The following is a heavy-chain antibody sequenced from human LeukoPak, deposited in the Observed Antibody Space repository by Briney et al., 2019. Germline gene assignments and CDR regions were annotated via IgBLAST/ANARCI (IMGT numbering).Heavy chain of an antibody. CDR1: GGSISSSSYY. D-gene: IGHD3-10*01. CDR3: ASITYYYGSGSDYNSDY. Sequence: SETLSLTCTVSGGSISSSSYYWGWIRQPPGKGLEWIGSIYYSGSTYYNPSLKSRVTISVDTSKNQFSLKLSSVTAADTAVYYCASITYYYGSGSDYNSDYWGQGTLVTVSS. CDR2: IYYSGST. V-gene: IGHV4-39*07. J-gene: IGHJ4*02.